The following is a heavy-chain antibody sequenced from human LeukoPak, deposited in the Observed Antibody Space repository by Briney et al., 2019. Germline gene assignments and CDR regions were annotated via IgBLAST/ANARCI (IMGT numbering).Heavy chain of an antibody. D-gene: IGHD1-1*01. CDR1: GYTFTSYY. V-gene: IGHV1-46*01. CDR3: ARCTTGRTFGSLREIKRSREIDY. CDR2: INPSGGST. Sequence: ASVKVSCKASGYTFTSYYMHWVRQAPGQGLEWMGIINPSGGSTSHAQKFQGRVTMTRDMSTSTVYMELSSLRSEDTAVYYCARCTTGRTFGSLREIKRSREIDYWGQGTLVTVSS. J-gene: IGHJ4*02.